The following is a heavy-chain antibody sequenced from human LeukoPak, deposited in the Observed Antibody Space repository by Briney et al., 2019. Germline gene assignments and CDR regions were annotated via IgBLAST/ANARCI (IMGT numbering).Heavy chain of an antibody. Sequence: GGSLRLSCAASGFTFSSYAMHWVRQAPGKGLEYVSAISSNGGSTYYANSVKCRFTISRDNSKNTLYLQMGSLRAEDMAVYYCARSGTMVRGVINYFDYWGQGTLVTVSS. CDR2: ISSNGGST. CDR3: ARSGTMVRGVINYFDY. D-gene: IGHD3-10*01. V-gene: IGHV3-64*01. CDR1: GFTFSSYA. J-gene: IGHJ4*02.